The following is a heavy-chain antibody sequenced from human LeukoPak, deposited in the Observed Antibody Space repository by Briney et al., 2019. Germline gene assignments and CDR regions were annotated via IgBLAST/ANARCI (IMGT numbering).Heavy chain of an antibody. D-gene: IGHD3/OR15-3a*01. Sequence: SATLSPTWALSAASISSHYWSSVRHPAGKGLGWIGYTIVSISDTTSLKCRVAVSVDPSQNQVSPSLTSVTAADTAVYYCARVLAIFGLDTTDFYMDVWGKGTTVTVSS. CDR1: AASISSHY. J-gene: IGHJ6*03. CDR2: TIVSI. CDR3: ARVLAIFGLDTTDFYMDV. V-gene: IGHV4-59*11.